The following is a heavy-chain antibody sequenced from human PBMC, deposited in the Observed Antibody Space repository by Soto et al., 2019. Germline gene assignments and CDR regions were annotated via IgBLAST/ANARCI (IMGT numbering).Heavy chain of an antibody. CDR2: IWYDGSNK. CDR1: GFTFSSYG. CDR3: ARDTYPRYGDYGNWYFDL. V-gene: IGHV3-33*01. Sequence: QVQLVESGGGVVQPGRSLRLSCAASGFTFSSYGMHWVRQAPGKGLEWVAVIWYDGSNKYYADSVKGRFTISRDNSKNTLYLQMNSLRAEDTAVYYCARDTYPRYGDYGNWYFDLWGRGTLVTVSS. J-gene: IGHJ2*01. D-gene: IGHD4-17*01.